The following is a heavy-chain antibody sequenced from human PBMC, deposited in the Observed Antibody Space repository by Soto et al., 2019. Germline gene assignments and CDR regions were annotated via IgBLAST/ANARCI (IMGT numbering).Heavy chain of an antibody. CDR1: GGSVSISSNY. CDR3: AREWLGGAGAYYFDF. V-gene: IGHV4-39*01. D-gene: IGHD3-3*01. Sequence: QLQLQESGPGLVKPSETLSLTCSVSGGSVSISSNYWAWIRQPPGKGLEWIANIYYSGSTYYNPSLKSRLTISLDASKNQFSLKLSSVTAADTAVYYCAREWLGGAGAYYFDFGGQGTLVPVSS. CDR2: IYYSGST. J-gene: IGHJ4*02.